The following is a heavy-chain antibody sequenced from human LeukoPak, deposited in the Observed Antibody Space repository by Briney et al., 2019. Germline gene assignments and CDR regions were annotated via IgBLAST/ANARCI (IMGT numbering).Heavy chain of an antibody. Sequence: SGPTLVNPTQTLTLTFTFSGFSLSTGGVGVGWIRQPPGKALEWLALIYWNDDKRYSPSLRSRLTITKDTSKNQVVLTMTNMDPVDTATYYCAPVLDSSGYPNWFDPWGQGTLVTVSS. J-gene: IGHJ5*02. D-gene: IGHD3-22*01. V-gene: IGHV2-5*01. CDR3: APVLDSSGYPNWFDP. CDR2: IYWNDDK. CDR1: GFSLSTGGVG.